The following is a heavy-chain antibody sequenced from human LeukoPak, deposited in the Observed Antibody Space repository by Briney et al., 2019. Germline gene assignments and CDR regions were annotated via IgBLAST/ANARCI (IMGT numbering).Heavy chain of an antibody. D-gene: IGHD3-22*01. J-gene: IGHJ4*02. Sequence: ASVKVSCKASGYTFTSYGISWVRQAPGQGLEWMGWISAYNGNTNYAQKLQGRVTMTTDTSTSTAYMELRSLRSDDTAVYYCARVPPNYYDSSGYYLGTLDYWGQGTLVTVSS. V-gene: IGHV1-18*01. CDR2: ISAYNGNT. CDR3: ARVPPNYYDSSGYYLGTLDY. CDR1: GYTFTSYG.